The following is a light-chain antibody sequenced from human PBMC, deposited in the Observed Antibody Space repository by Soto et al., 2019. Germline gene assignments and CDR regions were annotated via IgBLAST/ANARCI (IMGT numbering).Light chain of an antibody. CDR1: SSDVGGYNY. CDR3: CSSAGSYSYV. CDR2: DVS. J-gene: IGLJ1*01. Sequence: QSALTQPRSVSGSPGQSVTISCTGTSSDVGGYNYVSWYQQHPGKAPKLMIYDVSKRPSGVPDRFSRSKSGNTASLTISGLQAEDEADYYCCSSAGSYSYVLGTGTKVTVL. V-gene: IGLV2-11*01.